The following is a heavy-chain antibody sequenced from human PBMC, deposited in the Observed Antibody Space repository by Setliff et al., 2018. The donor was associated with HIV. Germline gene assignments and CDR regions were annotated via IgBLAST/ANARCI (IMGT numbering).Heavy chain of an antibody. CDR3: AREHSTTWPYFDF. V-gene: IGHV1-18*01. Sequence: ASVKVSCKASGYTFTSYDINWVRQATGQGLEWMGWISAYNGNTNYAQKLQGRVTMTTDTSTSTAYMELRNLRSDDTALYFCAREHSTTWPYFDFWGQGTLVTVSS. D-gene: IGHD6-13*01. CDR1: GYTFTSYD. J-gene: IGHJ4*02. CDR2: ISAYNGNT.